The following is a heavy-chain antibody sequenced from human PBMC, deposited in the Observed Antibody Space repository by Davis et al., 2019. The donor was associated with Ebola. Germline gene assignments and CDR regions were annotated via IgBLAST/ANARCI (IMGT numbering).Heavy chain of an antibody. D-gene: IGHD3-16*01. CDR3: ARDDPYDYIWGSYAGSGMDV. CDR1: GYTFTSYY. V-gene: IGHV1-46*01. Sequence: ASVKVSCKASGYTFTSYYMHWVRQAPGQGLEWMGIINPSGGSTSYAQKFQGRVTMTRDTSTSTVYMELSSLRSEDTAMYYCARDDPYDYIWGSYAGSGMDVWGQGTTVTVSS. J-gene: IGHJ6*02. CDR2: INPSGGST.